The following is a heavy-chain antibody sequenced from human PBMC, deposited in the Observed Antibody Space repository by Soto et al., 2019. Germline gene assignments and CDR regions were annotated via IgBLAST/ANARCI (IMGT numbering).Heavy chain of an antibody. Sequence: PGGSLRLSCAASGFTFSNAWMNWVRQPPGKGLEWVGRTKSKTNGGTTDYAAPVKGRFTISRDDSKNTLYLQMNSLKSEDTAVYYCTTGLVLQFLEGLGVGRDYYYSGMEVWGQGTTVTVSS. V-gene: IGHV3-15*07. J-gene: IGHJ6*01. D-gene: IGHD3-3*01. CDR3: TTGLVLQFLEGLGVGRDYYYSGMEV. CDR1: GFTFSNAW. CDR2: TKSKTNGGTT.